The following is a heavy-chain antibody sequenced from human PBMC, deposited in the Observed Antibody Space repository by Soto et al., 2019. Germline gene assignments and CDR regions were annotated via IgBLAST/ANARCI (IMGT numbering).Heavy chain of an antibody. CDR1: GFTFSRYA. CDR3: AKHFEDYLSSWTYYPDCFDY. CDR2: ISVSVSST. D-gene: IGHD3-10*01. J-gene: IGHJ4*02. Sequence: DVQLLESGGGLVQPGGSLRLSCAASGFTFSRYAMNWVRQAPGKGLEWVSAISVSVSSTYYADSVKGRFTISRDNSKNTLDLQMNSPRVEDTVRYSCAKHFEDYLSSWTYYPDCFDYWGQGTLVTVSS. V-gene: IGHV3-23*01.